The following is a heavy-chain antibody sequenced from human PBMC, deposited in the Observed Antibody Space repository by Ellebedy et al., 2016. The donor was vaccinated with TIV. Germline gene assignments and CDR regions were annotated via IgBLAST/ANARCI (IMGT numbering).Heavy chain of an antibody. CDR3: ARGGPTLRIVNWFDP. V-gene: IGHV1-8*01. D-gene: IGHD5/OR15-5a*01. CDR1: GYTFTNYD. Sequence: ASVKVSCXASGYTFTNYDINWVRQATGQGLEWMGWMNPDSGYAGYAQKFQGRVTMTRNTSISTAYMELNSLRSEDTAVYYCARGGPTLRIVNWFDPWGQGTLVSVSS. J-gene: IGHJ5*02. CDR2: MNPDSGYA.